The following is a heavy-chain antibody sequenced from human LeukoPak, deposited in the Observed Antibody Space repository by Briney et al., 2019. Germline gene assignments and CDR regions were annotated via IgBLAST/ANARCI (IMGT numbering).Heavy chain of an antibody. CDR2: IYPGDSDT. D-gene: IGHD2-15*01. Sequence: GESLKISCKGSGYSFTSYWIGWVRQMPGRGLEGMGIIYPGDSDTRYSPSFQGQVTISADKSISTAYLQWSSLKASDTAMYYCARPYCSGGSCYSGGDDAFDIWGQGTMVTVSS. CDR1: GYSFTSYW. CDR3: ARPYCSGGSCYSGGDDAFDI. J-gene: IGHJ3*02. V-gene: IGHV5-51*01.